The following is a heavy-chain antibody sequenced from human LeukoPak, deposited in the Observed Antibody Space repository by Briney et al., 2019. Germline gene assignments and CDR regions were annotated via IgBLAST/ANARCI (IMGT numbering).Heavy chain of an antibody. Sequence: PSETLSLTCAVSGYSISSGYYWGWIRQPPGKGLEWIGSIYHSGSTYYNPSLKSRVTISVDTSKNQFSLKLSSVTAADTAVYYCARDGGDFDYWGQGTLVTVSS. V-gene: IGHV4-38-2*02. CDR1: GYSISSGYY. D-gene: IGHD4-17*01. CDR3: ARDGGDFDY. J-gene: IGHJ4*02. CDR2: IYHSGST.